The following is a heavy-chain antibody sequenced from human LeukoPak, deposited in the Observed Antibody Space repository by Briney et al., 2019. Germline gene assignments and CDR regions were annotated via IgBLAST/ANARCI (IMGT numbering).Heavy chain of an antibody. CDR1: GFTFSSYS. CDR3: AKDHEEMATISGY. V-gene: IGHV3-48*01. CDR2: ISSSSSTI. J-gene: IGHJ4*02. D-gene: IGHD5-24*01. Sequence: GGSLRLSCAASGFTFSSYSMNWVRQAPGKGLEWVSYISSSSSTIYYADSVKGRFTISRDNSKNTLYLQMNSLRAEDTAVYYCAKDHEEMATISGYWGQGTLVTVSS.